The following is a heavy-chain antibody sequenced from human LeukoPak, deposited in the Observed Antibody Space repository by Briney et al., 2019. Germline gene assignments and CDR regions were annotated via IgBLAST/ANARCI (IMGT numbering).Heavy chain of an antibody. D-gene: IGHD3-10*01. J-gene: IGHJ4*02. Sequence: ASVKVSCKASGGTFSSYAISWVRQAPGQGLEWMGGIIPIFGTANYAQKFQGGVTITADESTSTAYMELSSLRSEDTAVYYCASPPRRYTMVRGVLYYWGQGTLVTVSS. CDR3: ASPPRRYTMVRGVLYY. CDR2: IIPIFGTA. CDR1: GGTFSSYA. V-gene: IGHV1-69*13.